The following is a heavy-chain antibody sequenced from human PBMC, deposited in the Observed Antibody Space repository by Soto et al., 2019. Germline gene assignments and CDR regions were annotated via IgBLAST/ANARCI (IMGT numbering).Heavy chain of an antibody. CDR2: ISWNTGTI. D-gene: IGHD1-26*01. CDR3: AKHSHSALITRGGDY. Sequence: EVQLVESGGVLVQPGRSLRLSCAASGFTFDDYAMHWGRQAPGKGLEWVSGISWNTGTIGYADSVKGRFTISRDNAKNTPHLQTNSLRDEDTALYYCAKHSHSALITRGGDYWGQGTLVTVSS. V-gene: IGHV3-9*01. CDR1: GFTFDDYA. J-gene: IGHJ4*02.